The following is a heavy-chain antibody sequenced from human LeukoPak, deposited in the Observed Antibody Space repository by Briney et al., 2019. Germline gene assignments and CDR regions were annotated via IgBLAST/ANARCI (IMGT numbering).Heavy chain of an antibody. V-gene: IGHV4-4*07. CDR1: GASIRHYY. D-gene: IGHD6-25*01. Sequence: SETLSLTCTVSGASIRHYYWSWIRQPAGKGLEWIGRIDPSGSTNYNPSLKSRVTMSIDTSKNQFALKLNSVTAADTAVYYSAKKGAALGPDFDYWGRGTLVIVPS. CDR2: IDPSGST. J-gene: IGHJ4*02. CDR3: AKKGAALGPDFDY.